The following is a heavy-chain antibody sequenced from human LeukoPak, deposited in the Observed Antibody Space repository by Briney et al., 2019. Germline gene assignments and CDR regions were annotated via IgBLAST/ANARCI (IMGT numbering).Heavy chain of an antibody. D-gene: IGHD5-18*01. V-gene: IGHV1-46*01. CDR2: INPSGGST. J-gene: IGHJ5*02. Sequence: GASVKVSCKASGYTFTSCYMHWVRQAPGQGLEWMGIINPSGGSTSYAQKFQGRVTMTRDTSTSTVYMEVSSLRSEDTAVYYCARSVTAYDNWFDPWGQGTLVTVSS. CDR3: ARSVTAYDNWFDP. CDR1: GYTFTSCY.